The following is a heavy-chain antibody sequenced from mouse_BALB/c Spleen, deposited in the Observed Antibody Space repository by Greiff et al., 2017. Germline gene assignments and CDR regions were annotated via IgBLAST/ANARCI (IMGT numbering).Heavy chain of an antibody. CDR1: GFTFSSFG. V-gene: IGHV5-17*02. D-gene: IGHD3-1*01. CDR2: ISSGSSTI. CDR3: ARPAARATYYAMDY. J-gene: IGHJ4*01. Sequence: EVMLVESGGGLVQPGGSRKLSCAASGFTFSSFGMHWVRQAPEKGLEWVAYISSGSSTIYYADTVKGRFPISRDNPKNTLFLQMTSLRSEDTAMYYCARPAARATYYAMDYWGQGTSVTVSS.